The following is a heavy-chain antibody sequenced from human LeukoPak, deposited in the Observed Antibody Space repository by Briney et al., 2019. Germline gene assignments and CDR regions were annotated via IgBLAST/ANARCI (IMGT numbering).Heavy chain of an antibody. CDR1: GFTFSIYA. CDR3: ARDRPNYYGSDGHYYRRDGDY. J-gene: IGHJ4*02. D-gene: IGHD3-22*01. CDR2: ITSRGEST. Sequence: GGSLRLSCAASGFTFSIYAMSWVRQAPGKGLQWVSSITSRGESTWYVDSVKGRFTITRDNSGNTLYLQMHSLRAEDTAVYYCARDRPNYYGSDGHYYRRDGDYWGQGTLVSVSS. V-gene: IGHV3-23*01.